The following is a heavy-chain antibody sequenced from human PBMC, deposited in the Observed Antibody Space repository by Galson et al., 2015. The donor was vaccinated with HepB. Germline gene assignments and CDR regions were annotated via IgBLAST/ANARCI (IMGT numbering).Heavy chain of an antibody. CDR2: IYYSGST. CDR1: GGSISSSSYY. D-gene: IGHD3-3*01. V-gene: IGHV4-39*07. CDR3: ARSKTYYDFWSGYWGNWFDP. J-gene: IGHJ5*02. Sequence: LTCTVSGGSISSSSYYWGWIRQPPGKGLEWIGSIYYSGSTYYNPSLKSRVTISVDTSKNQFSLKLSSVTAADTAVYYCARSKTYYDFWSGYWGNWFDPWGQRTLVTVSS.